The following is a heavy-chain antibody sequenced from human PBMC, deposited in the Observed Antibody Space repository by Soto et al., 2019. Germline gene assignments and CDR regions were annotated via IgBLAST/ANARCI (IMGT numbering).Heavy chain of an antibody. CDR1: GGSISSSSYY. Sequence: KSSETLSLTCTVSGGSISSSSYYWGWIRQPPGKGLEWIGSIYYSGSTNYNPSLKSRVTISVDTSKNQFSLKLSSVTAADTAVYYCAREGTGTTKFDYWAQGTLVPVSS. J-gene: IGHJ4*02. CDR2: IYYSGST. V-gene: IGHV4-39*07. CDR3: AREGTGTTKFDY. D-gene: IGHD1-1*01.